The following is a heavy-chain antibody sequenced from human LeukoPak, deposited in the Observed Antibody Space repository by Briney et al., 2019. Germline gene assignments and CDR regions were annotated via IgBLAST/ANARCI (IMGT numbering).Heavy chain of an antibody. CDR3: ASSRGYSYGFDY. CDR2: INHSGNT. Sequence: SETLSLTCAVYGGSFSGYYWSWIRQPPGKGLEWIGEINHSGNTNYNPSLKSRVTISVDTSKNQFSLKLSSVTAADTAVYYCASSRGYSYGFDYWGQGTLVTVSS. J-gene: IGHJ4*02. CDR1: GGSFSGYY. D-gene: IGHD5-18*01. V-gene: IGHV4-34*01.